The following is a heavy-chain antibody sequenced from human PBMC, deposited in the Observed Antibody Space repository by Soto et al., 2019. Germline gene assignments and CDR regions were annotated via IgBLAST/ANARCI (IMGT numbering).Heavy chain of an antibody. D-gene: IGHD3-3*01. Sequence: PGGSLRLSCAASGFTFSSYWMHWVRQAPGKGLVWVSRINSDGSSTTYADSVKGRFTISRDNAKNTLYLQMNSLRAEDTAVYYCARGHREKGVGTWGQGTLVTVSS. V-gene: IGHV3-74*01. CDR1: GFTFSSYW. J-gene: IGHJ5*02. CDR2: INSDGSST. CDR3: ARGHREKGVGT.